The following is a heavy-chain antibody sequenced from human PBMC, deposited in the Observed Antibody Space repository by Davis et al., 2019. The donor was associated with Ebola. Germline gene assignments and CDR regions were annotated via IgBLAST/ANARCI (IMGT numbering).Heavy chain of an antibody. V-gene: IGHV3-23*01. J-gene: IGHJ6*02. D-gene: IGHD3-3*01. CDR1: GFTFRNNA. CDR2: ISGSGEYT. Sequence: GGSLRLSCSASGFTFRNNAMSRVRQAPGKGLEWFSTISGSGEYTYYADSVKGRFTISRDNSKNTVFVQMNSLRAEDTAVYYCAKGAITIFGVVQNDYGMDVWGQGTTVTVSS. CDR3: AKGAITIFGVVQNDYGMDV.